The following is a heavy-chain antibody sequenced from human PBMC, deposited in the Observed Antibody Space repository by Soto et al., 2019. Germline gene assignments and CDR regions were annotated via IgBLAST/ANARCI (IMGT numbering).Heavy chain of an antibody. Sequence: SETLSLTCTVSGGSVSSGSYYWSWIRQPPGKGLEWIGYIYYSGSTNYNPSLKSRVTISVDTSKNQFSLKLSSVTAADTAVYYCARDAPYYDFWSGPRGYYGMDVWGQGTTVTVSS. CDR3: ARDAPYYDFWSGPRGYYGMDV. CDR2: IYYSGST. D-gene: IGHD3-3*01. CDR1: GGSVSSGSYY. J-gene: IGHJ6*02. V-gene: IGHV4-61*01.